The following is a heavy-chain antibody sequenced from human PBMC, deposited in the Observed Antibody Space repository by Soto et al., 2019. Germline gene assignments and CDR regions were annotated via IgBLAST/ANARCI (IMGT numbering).Heavy chain of an antibody. D-gene: IGHD6-19*01. J-gene: IGHJ4*02. CDR1: GFTVSNNY. CDR3: ASSPSSGY. CDR2: IYSGGST. Sequence: EVQLVESGGALVQPGGSLRLSCAASGFTVSNNYMSWVRQAPGKGLEGVSVIYSGGSTYYADSVKGRFTISRDNSKNTLYLQMNRLSAEDTALYYCASSPSSGYWGQGTLVTVSS. V-gene: IGHV3-66*01.